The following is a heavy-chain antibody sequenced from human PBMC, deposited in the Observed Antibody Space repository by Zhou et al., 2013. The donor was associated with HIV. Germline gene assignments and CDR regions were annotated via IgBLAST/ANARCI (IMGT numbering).Heavy chain of an antibody. D-gene: IGHD6-13*01. V-gene: IGHV1-8*03. CDR1: GYTFTSYD. Sequence: QVQLVQSGAEVKKPGASVKVSCKASGYTFTSYDINWVRQATGQGLEWMGWMNPNSGNTGYAQKFQGRVTITRNTSISTAYMELSSLRSEDTAVYYCAREVPLAAAGPVNYYYYMDVWGKGTTVTVSS. CDR2: MNPNSGNT. CDR3: AREVPLAAAGPVNYYYYMDV. J-gene: IGHJ6*03.